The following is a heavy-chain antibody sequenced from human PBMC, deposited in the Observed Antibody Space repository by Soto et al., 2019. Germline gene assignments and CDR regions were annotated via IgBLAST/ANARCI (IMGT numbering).Heavy chain of an antibody. CDR3: AKEGVYSSGWYIDY. CDR1: GFTFSSYG. V-gene: IGHV3-30*18. Sequence: QVQLVESGGGVVQPGRSLRLSCAASGFTFSSYGMHWVRQAPGKGLEWVAVISYDGSNKYYADSVKGRFTISRDNSKNTRYLQMNSLRAEDTAVYYCAKEGVYSSGWYIDYWGQGTLVTVSS. CDR2: ISYDGSNK. D-gene: IGHD6-19*01. J-gene: IGHJ4*02.